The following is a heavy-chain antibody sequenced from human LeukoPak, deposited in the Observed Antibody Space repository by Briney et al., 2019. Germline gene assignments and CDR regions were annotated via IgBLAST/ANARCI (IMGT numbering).Heavy chain of an antibody. CDR1: GFTFSSYA. Sequence: QPGGSLRLSCAASGFTFSSYAMSWVRQAPGKGLEWVSAISGSGGSTGYADSVKGRFTISRDNAKNSLYLQMNSLRAEDTALYYCARGSGGVVVTDFDYWGQGTLVTVSS. J-gene: IGHJ4*02. V-gene: IGHV3-23*01. CDR3: ARGSGGVVVTDFDY. D-gene: IGHD2-15*01. CDR2: ISGSGGST.